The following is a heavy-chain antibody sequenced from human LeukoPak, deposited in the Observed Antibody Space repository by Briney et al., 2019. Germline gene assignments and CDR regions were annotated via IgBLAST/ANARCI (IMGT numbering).Heavy chain of an antibody. CDR2: ISSSSSTI. J-gene: IGHJ5*02. Sequence: GGSLRLSCPASRFTFSSYEMNWVRQAPGKGLEWVSYISSSSSTIYYADSVKGRFTISRDTAKNSLYLQLNSLRAEDTAVYYCARSLVVGATYPYHWDQGTLVTVPS. CDR1: RFTFSSYE. CDR3: ARSLVVGATYPYH. V-gene: IGHV3-48*01. D-gene: IGHD1-26*01.